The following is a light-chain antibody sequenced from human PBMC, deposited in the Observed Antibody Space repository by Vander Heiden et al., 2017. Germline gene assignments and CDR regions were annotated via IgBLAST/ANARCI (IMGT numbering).Light chain of an antibody. CDR2: DVS. Sequence: QSALTQPASVSGSPGQSITLSCTGTSSDVGGYNYVSWDQQHPGKAPKLMIYDVSSRPAGVSNRSSGAKSGNTASLIICVLQAEDEADYYCSSDTSSNTLVFGGGTKLSVL. CDR1: SSDVGGYNY. J-gene: IGLJ2*01. CDR3: SSDTSSNTLV. V-gene: IGLV2-14*03.